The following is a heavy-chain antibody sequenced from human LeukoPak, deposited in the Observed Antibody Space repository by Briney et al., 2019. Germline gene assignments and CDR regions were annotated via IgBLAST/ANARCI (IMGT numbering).Heavy chain of an antibody. CDR3: ARDLTTVATLLHIDY. V-gene: IGHV3-21*01. CDR1: GFTFSSYS. CDR2: ISSSSSYI. Sequence: GGSLRLSCAASGFTFSSYSMNWVRQAPGKGLEWVSSISSSSSYIYYADSVKGRFTISRDNAKNSLYLQMNSLRAEDTAVYYCARDLTTVATLLHIDYWGQGTLVTVSS. J-gene: IGHJ4*02. D-gene: IGHD4-17*01.